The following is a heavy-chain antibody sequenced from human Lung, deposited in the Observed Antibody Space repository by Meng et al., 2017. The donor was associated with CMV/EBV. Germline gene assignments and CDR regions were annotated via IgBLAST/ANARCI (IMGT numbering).Heavy chain of an antibody. D-gene: IGHD2-2*01. Sequence: GESMKISCAVSGSISSSHWMHWVRQAPGGGLVWVAHINSDGLRTNYADCGEGRFTISRDNAKDTLELQVNSLRAEDTAVYYCARGGCSRTSCLDVWGQGTLVTVSS. J-gene: IGHJ4*02. CDR2: INSDGLRT. CDR1: GSISSSHW. CDR3: ARGGCSRTSCLDV. V-gene: IGHV3-74*01.